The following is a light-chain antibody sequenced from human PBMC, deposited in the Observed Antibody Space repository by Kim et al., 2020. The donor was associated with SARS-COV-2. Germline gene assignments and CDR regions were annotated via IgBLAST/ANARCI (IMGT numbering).Light chain of an antibody. CDR1: QSVTSSH. J-gene: IGKJ1*01. Sequence: DIVLTQSPGTLSLSPGERATLSCRASQSVTSSHLAWYQQKPGQAPRLLIYGTSSRATGIPDRFSGSGSGTDFGLTISRLEPEDFAVYYCQYHGDSPLWAFGQGTKVDIK. V-gene: IGKV3-20*01. CDR2: GTS. CDR3: QYHGDSPLWA.